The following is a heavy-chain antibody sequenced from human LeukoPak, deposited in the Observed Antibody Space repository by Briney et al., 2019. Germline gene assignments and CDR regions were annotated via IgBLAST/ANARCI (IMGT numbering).Heavy chain of an antibody. CDR3: ARPDGRGWDALDY. CDR2: ISTYNGNT. CDR1: GYTFTSFG. V-gene: IGHV1-18*01. Sequence: GASVKVSXKASGYTFTSFGISWVRQAPGQGLEGMGWISTYNGNTNYAQKVQGRVTMTTDTSTSTAYMELRSLRSDDTAVYYCARPDGRGWDALDYWGQGTLVTVSS. D-gene: IGHD6-19*01. J-gene: IGHJ4*02.